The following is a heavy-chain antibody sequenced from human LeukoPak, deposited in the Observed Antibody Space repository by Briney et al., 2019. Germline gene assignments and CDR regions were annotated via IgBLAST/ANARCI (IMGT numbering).Heavy chain of an antibody. J-gene: IGHJ4*02. D-gene: IGHD3-22*01. V-gene: IGHV4-61*08. CDR3: ARVRAYYDSSGYYFALFDY. CDR1: GGSISSGGYY. Sequence: PSQTLSLTCTVSGGSISSGGYYWSWIRQPPGKGLEWIGYIYYSGSTNYNPSLKSRVTISVDTSKNQFSLKLSSVTAADTAVYYCARVRAYYDSSGYYFALFDYWGQGTLVTVSS. CDR2: IYYSGST.